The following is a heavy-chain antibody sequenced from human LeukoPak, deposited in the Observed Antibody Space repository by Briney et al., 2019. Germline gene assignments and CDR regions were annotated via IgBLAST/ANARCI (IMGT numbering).Heavy chain of an antibody. CDR2: ISSSGSTI. CDR3: ARDFRPHGTYDSSGLDAFDI. D-gene: IGHD3-22*01. CDR1: GFTFSTYE. Sequence: GGSLRLSCVVSGFTFSTYEMNWVRQAPGKGLEWVSYISSSGSTIYYADSVKGRFTISRDNSKNTLYLQMNSLRAEDTAVYYCARDFRPHGTYDSSGLDAFDIWGQGTMVTVSS. J-gene: IGHJ3*02. V-gene: IGHV3-48*03.